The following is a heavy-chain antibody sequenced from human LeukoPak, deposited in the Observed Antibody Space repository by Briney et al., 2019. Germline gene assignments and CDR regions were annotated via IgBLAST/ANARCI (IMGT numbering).Heavy chain of an antibody. CDR2: IYSDGST. J-gene: IGHJ4*02. V-gene: IGHV3-53*01. D-gene: IGHD2-2*02. Sequence: GGSLRLSCAASGFTVSSNYMSWVRQAPGKGLEWVSVIYSDGSTYYADSVRGRFTISRDNSKNTLYLQMNSLRAEDTAVYYCAKKSVPNTPPTFDYWGQGTLVTVSS. CDR1: GFTVSSNY. CDR3: AKKSVPNTPPTFDY.